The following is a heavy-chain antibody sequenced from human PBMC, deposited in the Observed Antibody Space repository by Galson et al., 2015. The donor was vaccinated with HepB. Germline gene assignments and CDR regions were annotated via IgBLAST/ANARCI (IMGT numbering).Heavy chain of an antibody. CDR3: ARGQWLVHYYYGMDV. CDR2: ISSSSSYT. CDR1: GFTFSDYY. D-gene: IGHD6-19*01. J-gene: IGHJ6*02. V-gene: IGHV3-11*06. Sequence: SLRLSCAASGFTFSDYYMSWLRQAPGKGLEWVSYISSSSSYTNYADSVKGRFTISRDNAKNSLYLQMNSLRAEDTAVYYCARGQWLVHYYYGMDVWGQGTTVTVSS.